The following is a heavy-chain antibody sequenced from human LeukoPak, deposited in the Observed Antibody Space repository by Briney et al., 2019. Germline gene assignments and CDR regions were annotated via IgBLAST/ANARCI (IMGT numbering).Heavy chain of an antibody. J-gene: IGHJ4*02. D-gene: IGHD3-22*01. CDR3: ARDGASHYDSSGYNGGPFDY. CDR1: GFTFSSYA. CDR2: ISYDGSNK. Sequence: GGSLRLSCAASGFTFSSYAMHWVRQAPGKGLEWVAVISYDGSNKYYADSVKGRFTISRDNSKNTLYLQMNSLRAEDTAVYYCARDGASHYDSSGYNGGPFDYWGQGTLVTVSS. V-gene: IGHV3-30*04.